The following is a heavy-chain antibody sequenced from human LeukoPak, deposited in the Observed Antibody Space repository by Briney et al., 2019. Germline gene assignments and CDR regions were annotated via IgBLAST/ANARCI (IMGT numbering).Heavy chain of an antibody. D-gene: IGHD3-22*01. CDR2: INWNGGST. V-gene: IGHV3-20*01. CDR1: GFTFDDYG. Sequence: GGSLRLSCAASGFTFDDYGMSWVRQAPGKGLEWVSGINWNGGSTGYADSVKGRFTISRDNAKNSLYLQMNSLRAEDTALYHCARDPSYDSTGLYYYGMDVWGQGTTVTVSS. CDR3: ARDPSYDSTGLYYYGMDV. J-gene: IGHJ6*02.